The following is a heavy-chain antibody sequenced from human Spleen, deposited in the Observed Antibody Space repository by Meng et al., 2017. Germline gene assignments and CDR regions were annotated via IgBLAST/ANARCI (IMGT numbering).Heavy chain of an antibody. CDR3: ARKAGNCISTTCYSLDY. D-gene: IGHD2-2*01. Sequence: ASVKVSCKASGYTFTTHYMHWVRQAPGQGLEWMGRINPTSGGTDYAQKFQVRVTMTRDTSISTAYMELSRLRSDDTAVYYCARKAGNCISTTCYSLDYWGQGTLVTVSS. CDR1: GYTFTTHY. J-gene: IGHJ4*02. CDR2: INPTSGGT. V-gene: IGHV1-2*06.